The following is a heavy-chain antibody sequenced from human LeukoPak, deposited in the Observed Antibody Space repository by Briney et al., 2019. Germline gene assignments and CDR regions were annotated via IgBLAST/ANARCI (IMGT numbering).Heavy chain of an antibody. CDR3: ARDRLGVEMATINRFDY. D-gene: IGHD5-24*01. Sequence: GGYLRLSCAASGFTFSSYTMNWVRQAPGKGLEWVSSISSGGSYIYYADSVKGRFTISRDNAKNSLYLQMNSLRADDTAVYYCARDRLGVEMATINRFDYWGQGFLVTVSS. J-gene: IGHJ4*02. CDR2: ISSGGSYI. CDR1: GFTFSSYT. V-gene: IGHV3-21*01.